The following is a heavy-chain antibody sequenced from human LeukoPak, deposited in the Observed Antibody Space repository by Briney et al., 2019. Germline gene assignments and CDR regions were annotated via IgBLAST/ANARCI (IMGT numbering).Heavy chain of an antibody. V-gene: IGHV3-64*01. Sequence: GGSLRLSCAASGFIFSHYGMNWVRQAPGKGLEYVSAISSNGGSTYYANSVKGRFTISRDNSKNTLYLQMGSLRAEDMAVYYCARDGGGSYLDYWGQGTLVTVSS. CDR2: ISSNGGST. J-gene: IGHJ4*02. CDR3: ARDGGGSYLDY. CDR1: GFIFSHYG. D-gene: IGHD2-21*01.